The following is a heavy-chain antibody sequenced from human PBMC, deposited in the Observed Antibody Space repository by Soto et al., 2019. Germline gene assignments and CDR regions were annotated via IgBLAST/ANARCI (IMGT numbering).Heavy chain of an antibody. D-gene: IGHD3-22*01. CDR2: IIPIFGTA. Sequence: ASVKVSCKASGGTFSSYAISWVRQAPGQGLEWMGGIIPIFGTANYAQKFQGRVTITADESTSTAYMELSSLRAEDTAVYYCAKTYYDSSGPDAFDIWGQGTMVTVSS. CDR3: AKTYYDSSGPDAFDI. J-gene: IGHJ3*02. CDR1: GGTFSSYA. V-gene: IGHV1-69*13.